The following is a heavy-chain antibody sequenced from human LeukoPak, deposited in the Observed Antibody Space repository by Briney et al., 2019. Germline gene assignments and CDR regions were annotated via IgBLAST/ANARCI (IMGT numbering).Heavy chain of an antibody. Sequence: PGGSLRLSCAASGFTFSSYWMSWVRQAPGKGLEWVANIKQDGSEKYYVDSVKGRFTVSRDNSNNTLYLQMNSLRGDDTAVYYCAKEGAVLGEYYYYYMDVWGKGTTVTVSS. D-gene: IGHD3-16*01. CDR1: GFTFSSYW. J-gene: IGHJ6*03. CDR3: AKEGAVLGEYYYYYMDV. CDR2: IKQDGSEK. V-gene: IGHV3-7*01.